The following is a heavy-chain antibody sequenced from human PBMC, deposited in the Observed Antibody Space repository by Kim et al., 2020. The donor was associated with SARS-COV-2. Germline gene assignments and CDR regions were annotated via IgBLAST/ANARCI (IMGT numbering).Heavy chain of an antibody. CDR3: ARGLDSGSAAGEVDY. J-gene: IGHJ4*02. Sequence: ASVKVSCKASGYTFTSYDINWVRQATGQGLEWMGWMNPNSGNPAYAQKLQGRVTMTRNTSLSTAYMELSSLRSEDTAVYYCARGLDSGSAAGEVDYWGQGALGTVSS. CDR1: GYTFTSYD. D-gene: IGHD6-19*01. CDR2: MNPNSGNP. V-gene: IGHV1-8*02.